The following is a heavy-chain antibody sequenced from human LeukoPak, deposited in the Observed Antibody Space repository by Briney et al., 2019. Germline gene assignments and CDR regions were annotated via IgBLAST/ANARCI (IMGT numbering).Heavy chain of an antibody. CDR1: GGTFSSYA. CDR2: IIPIFGTA. J-gene: IGHJ4*02. Sequence: ASVKVSCKASGGTFSSYATSWVRQAPGQGLEWMGRIIPIFGTANYAQKFQGRVTITTDESTSTAYMELSSLRSEDTAVYYCARGLIAVAGKFDYWGQGTLVTVSS. D-gene: IGHD6-19*01. V-gene: IGHV1-69*05. CDR3: ARGLIAVAGKFDY.